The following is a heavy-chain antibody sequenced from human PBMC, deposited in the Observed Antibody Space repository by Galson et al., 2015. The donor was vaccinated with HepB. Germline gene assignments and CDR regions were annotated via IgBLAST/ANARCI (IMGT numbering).Heavy chain of an antibody. D-gene: IGHD3-3*01. CDR2: ISFEGSNK. CDR3: AKDIGSVAQYDDFWSGYYPKSDSYYMDV. J-gene: IGHJ6*03. V-gene: IGHV3-30*18. CDR1: GLTFSSYG. Sequence: SLRLSCAASGLTFSSYGMHWVRQAPGKGLEWVAVISFEGSNKYYADSVKGRFTISRDNSKNTLSLQMNSLRAEDTAVYYCAKDIGSVAQYDDFWSGYYPKSDSYYMDVWGKGTTVTVSS.